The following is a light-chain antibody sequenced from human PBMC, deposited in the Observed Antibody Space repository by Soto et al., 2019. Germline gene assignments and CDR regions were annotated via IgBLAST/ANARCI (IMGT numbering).Light chain of an antibody. J-gene: IGLJ3*02. V-gene: IGLV2-11*01. CDR2: DVS. CDR1: SSDVGGYNY. CDR3: CSYAGSYTWV. Sequence: QSALTQPRSVSGCPGQSVTISCTGTSSDVGGYNYVSWYQQHPGKAPKLMIYDVSKRPSGVPDRFSASKSGNTASLTISGLQAEDEADYYCCSYAGSYTWVFGGGTKLTVL.